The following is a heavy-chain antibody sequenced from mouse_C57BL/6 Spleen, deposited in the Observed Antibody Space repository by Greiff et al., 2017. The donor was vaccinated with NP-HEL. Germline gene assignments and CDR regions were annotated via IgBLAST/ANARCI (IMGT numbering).Heavy chain of an antibody. CDR3: AREGNPPWFAY. Sequence: EVQLQQSGPELVKPGASVKISCKASGYTFTDYYMNWVKQSHGKSLEWIGDINPNNGGTSYNQKFKGKATLTVDKSSSTAYMELRSLTSEDSAVYYCAREGNPPWFAYWGQGTLVTVSA. D-gene: IGHD2-1*01. CDR1: GYTFTDYY. CDR2: INPNNGGT. V-gene: IGHV1-26*01. J-gene: IGHJ3*01.